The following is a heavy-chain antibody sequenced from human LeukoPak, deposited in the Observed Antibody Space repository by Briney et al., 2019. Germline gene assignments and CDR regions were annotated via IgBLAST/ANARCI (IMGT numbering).Heavy chain of an antibody. CDR1: GGTFSSYA. CDR3: ARGGSRCSGGSCYSSSYYYYMDV. D-gene: IGHD2-15*01. J-gene: IGHJ6*03. CDR2: IIPIFGTA. V-gene: IGHV1-69*05. Sequence: SVKVSCKASGGTFSSYAISWVRQAPGQGLEWMGGIIPIFGTANYAQKFQGRVTITTDESTSTAYMELSSLRSEDTAVYYCARGGSRCSGGSCYSSSYYYYMDVWGKGTMVTVSS.